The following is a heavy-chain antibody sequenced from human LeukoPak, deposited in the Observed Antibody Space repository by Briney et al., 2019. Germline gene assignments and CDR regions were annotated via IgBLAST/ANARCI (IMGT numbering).Heavy chain of an antibody. V-gene: IGHV4-4*09. CDR3: ARHERYSNLLDF. Sequence: SETLSLTCTVSGGSISNYYWSWIRQPPGKGLEWIGYIYSTGSANYNPSLKSRVTMSVDMSKNQFSLKVTSVTAADTAVYYCARHERYSNLLDFWGQGTLVTVSS. D-gene: IGHD4-11*01. CDR1: GGSISNYY. J-gene: IGHJ4*02. CDR2: IYSTGSA.